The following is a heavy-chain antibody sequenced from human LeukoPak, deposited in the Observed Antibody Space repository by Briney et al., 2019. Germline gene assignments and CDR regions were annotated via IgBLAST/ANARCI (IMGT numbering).Heavy chain of an antibody. CDR2: ISGSGGST. D-gene: IGHD3-10*01. J-gene: IGHJ4*02. CDR3: AKGSPLWFGERHFDY. CDR1: GFTFSSYA. V-gene: IGHV3-23*01. Sequence: GGSLRLSCAASGFTFSSYAMSWVRQAPGKGLEWVSAISGSGGSTYYADSVKGRFTISRDNSKNTLYLQMNSLRTEDTAVYYCAKGSPLWFGERHFDYWGQGTLVTVSS.